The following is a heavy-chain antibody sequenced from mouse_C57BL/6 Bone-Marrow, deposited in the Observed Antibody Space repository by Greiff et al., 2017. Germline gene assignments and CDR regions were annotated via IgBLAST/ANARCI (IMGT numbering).Heavy chain of an antibody. CDR1: GYTFTSYW. CDR3: ARAPIYYYGSSTYYFDY. J-gene: IGHJ2*01. Sequence: VKLQQPGAELVKPGASVKLSCKASGYTFTSYWMHWVKQRPGQGLEWIGMIHPNSGSTNYNEKFKSKATLTVDKSSSTAYMQLSSLTSEDSAVYYCARAPIYYYGSSTYYFDYWGQGTTLTVSS. V-gene: IGHV1-64*01. CDR2: IHPNSGST. D-gene: IGHD1-1*01.